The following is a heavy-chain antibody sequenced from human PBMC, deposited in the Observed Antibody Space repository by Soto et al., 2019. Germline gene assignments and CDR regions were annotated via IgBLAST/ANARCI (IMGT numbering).Heavy chain of an antibody. V-gene: IGHV4-31*02. Sequence: LSLTCFVSGYFIGAGGYYWSWIRHHPGKGLEWIGSFYSSGSIIYNPSLRSRVSISGDMSTNQFSMSLTSVTAADTARYYCARMYSSGSGWFHPWGQGTLVTVSS. D-gene: IGHD6-19*01. CDR3: ARMYSSGSGWFHP. J-gene: IGHJ5*02. CDR2: FYSSGSI. CDR1: GYFIGAGGYY.